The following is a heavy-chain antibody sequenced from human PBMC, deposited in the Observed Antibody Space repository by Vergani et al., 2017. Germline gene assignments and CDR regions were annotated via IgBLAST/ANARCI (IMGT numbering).Heavy chain of an antibody. CDR3: AKDRETTVSTHLDYYYYYMDV. J-gene: IGHJ6*03. CDR2: ISSNGGST. V-gene: IGHV3-64*04. CDR1: GFTFSSYA. Sequence: VQLVESGGGLVQPGGSLRLSCSASGFTFSSYAMHWVRQAPGKGLEYVSAISSNGGSTYYADSVKGRFTISRDNSKNTLYLQMNSLRAEDTAVYYCAKDRETTVSTHLDYYYYYMDVWGKGTTVTVSS. D-gene: IGHD4-11*01.